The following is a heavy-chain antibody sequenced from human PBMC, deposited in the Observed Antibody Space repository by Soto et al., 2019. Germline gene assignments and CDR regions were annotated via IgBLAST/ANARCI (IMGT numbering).Heavy chain of an antibody. CDR3: ARVLPPPPPNYSSSHNPNYYYYGMDV. CDR2: IWYDGSNK. D-gene: IGHD6-13*01. J-gene: IGHJ6*02. Sequence: PGGSLRLSCAASGFTFSSYGMHWVRQAPGKGLEWVAVIWYDGSNKYYADSVKGRFTISRDNSKNTLYLQMNSLRAEDTAVYYCARVLPPPPPNYSSSHNPNYYYYGMDVWGQGTTVTVSS. V-gene: IGHV3-33*01. CDR1: GFTFSSYG.